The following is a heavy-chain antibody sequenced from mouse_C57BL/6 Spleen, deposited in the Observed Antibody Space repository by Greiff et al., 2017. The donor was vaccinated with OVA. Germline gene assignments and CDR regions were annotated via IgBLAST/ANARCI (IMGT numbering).Heavy chain of an antibody. Sequence: QVQLQQPGAELVKPGASVKLSCKASGYTFTSYWMHWVKQRPGRGLEWIGRIDPNSGGTKYNEKFKSKATLTVDKPSSTAYMQLSSLTSEDSAVYYCARYPFYYDYDGGVYAMGYWGQGTSVTVAS. V-gene: IGHV1-72*01. J-gene: IGHJ4*01. CDR1: GYTFTSYW. CDR3: ARYPFYYDYDGGVYAMGY. D-gene: IGHD2-4*01. CDR2: IDPNSGGT.